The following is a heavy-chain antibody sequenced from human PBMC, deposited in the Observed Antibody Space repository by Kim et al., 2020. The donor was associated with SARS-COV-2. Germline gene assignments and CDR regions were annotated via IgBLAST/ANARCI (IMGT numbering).Heavy chain of an antibody. CDR2: ISYDGSNK. Sequence: GGSLRLSCAASGFTFSSYGMHWVRQAPGKGLEWVAVISYDGSNKYYADSVKGRFTISRDNSKNTLYLQMNSLRAEDTAVYYCAKDVPAFVSGSYGKKFDPWGQGTLVTVSS. D-gene: IGHD3-16*01. J-gene: IGHJ5*02. CDR1: GFTFSSYG. V-gene: IGHV3-30*18. CDR3: AKDVPAFVSGSYGKKFDP.